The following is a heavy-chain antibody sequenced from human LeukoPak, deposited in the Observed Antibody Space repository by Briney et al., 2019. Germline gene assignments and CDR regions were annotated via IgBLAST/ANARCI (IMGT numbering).Heavy chain of an antibody. CDR3: AKDLLTSVGATNFDY. CDR1: GFTFSSYA. D-gene: IGHD1-26*01. CDR2: ISVSGDST. V-gene: IGHV3-23*01. Sequence: PGGSLRLSCAASGFTFSSYAMSWVRQAPGKGLEWVSAISVSGDSTYYADSVKGRFTISRDNSKNTLYLQMNSLRAEDTAVYYCAKDLLTSVGATNFDYWRQGTLVTVSS. J-gene: IGHJ4*02.